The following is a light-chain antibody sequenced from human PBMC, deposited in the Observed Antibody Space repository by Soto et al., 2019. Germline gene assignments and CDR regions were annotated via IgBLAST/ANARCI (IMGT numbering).Light chain of an antibody. J-gene: IGKJ4*01. V-gene: IGKV1-33*01. CDR1: QDVGTC. CDR3: QQCRDVPLT. CDR2: DAS. Sequence: DIQMTQSTSSLSASVGDRVTITCQASQDVGTCLNWYQQRPGRAPKFLIQDASNLETGVPSRFSGSGSGTHFSFTITSLQPEDIATYYCQQCRDVPLTFGGGTKVDIK.